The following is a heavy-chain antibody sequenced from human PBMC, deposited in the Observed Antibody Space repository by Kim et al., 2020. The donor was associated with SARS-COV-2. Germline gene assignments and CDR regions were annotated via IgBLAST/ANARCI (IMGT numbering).Heavy chain of an antibody. CDR3: ARVGVVAVAGTRPYGMDV. D-gene: IGHD6-19*01. CDR2: IYYSGGT. Sequence: GSLSLTCTVSGGSISSYYWSWIRQPPGKGLEWIGYIYYSGGTNYNPSLKSRVTISVDTSKNQFSLKLSSVTAADTAVYYCARVGVVAVAGTRPYGMDVWGQGTTVTVSS. V-gene: IGHV4-59*01. CDR1: GGSISSYY. J-gene: IGHJ6*02.